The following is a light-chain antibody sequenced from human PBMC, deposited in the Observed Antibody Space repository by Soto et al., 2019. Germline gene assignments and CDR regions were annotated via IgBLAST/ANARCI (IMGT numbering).Light chain of an antibody. CDR1: GSNIGFNS. J-gene: IGLJ1*01. CDR3: GAWDDNPSGPV. V-gene: IGLV1-47*02. Sequence: QSALTQPPSASGTPGQRVTISCSGSGSNIGFNSIFWYQQLPGAAPKLLIHSTDQRPSGVPDRFSGSKSGTSGSLAISGLGSEDEADYYCGAWDDNPSGPVFGSGTKVTVL. CDR2: STD.